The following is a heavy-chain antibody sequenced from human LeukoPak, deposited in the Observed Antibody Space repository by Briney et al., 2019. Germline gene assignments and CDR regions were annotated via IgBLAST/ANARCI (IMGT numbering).Heavy chain of an antibody. CDR2: INHSGST. J-gene: IGHJ4*02. Sequence: SETLSLTCAVYGGSFSGYYWSWIRQPPGKGLEWIGEINHSGSTNHNPSLKSRVTISVDTSKNQFSLKLSSVTAADTAVYYCARAWSGYAGEDYWGQGTLVTVSS. V-gene: IGHV4-34*01. CDR3: ARAWSGYAGEDY. CDR1: GGSFSGYY. D-gene: IGHD5-12*01.